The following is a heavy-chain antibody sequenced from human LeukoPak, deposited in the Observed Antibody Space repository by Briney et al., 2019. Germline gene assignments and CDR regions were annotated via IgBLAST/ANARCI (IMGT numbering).Heavy chain of an antibody. CDR3: ARGLYDSSGYYYDI. V-gene: IGHV1-8*01. D-gene: IGHD3-22*01. J-gene: IGHJ3*02. CDR1: GYTFTSYD. Sequence: ASVKVSCKSSGYTFTSYDINWVRPATGQGLERMGWMNLNSGNTGYAQKFQGRVTMTKNTSISTAYLELSSLRSEDTAVYYCARGLYDSSGYYYDIWGQGTMVTVSS. CDR2: MNLNSGNT.